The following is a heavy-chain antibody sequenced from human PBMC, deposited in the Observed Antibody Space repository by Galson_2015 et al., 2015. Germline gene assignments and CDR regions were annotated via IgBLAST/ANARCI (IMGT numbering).Heavy chain of an antibody. Sequence: SLRLSCAASGISFSSYAMSWVRQAPRKGLEWVSGISGSGGSAYYADSVKGRFTISRDNSKNTLYLQMNSLRAEDTAVYYCARSAYSRSSYYYYYMDVWGKRTTVTVSS. D-gene: IGHD1-26*01. V-gene: IGHV3-23*01. CDR1: GISFSSYA. J-gene: IGHJ6*03. CDR3: ARSAYSRSSYYYYYMDV. CDR2: ISGSGGSA.